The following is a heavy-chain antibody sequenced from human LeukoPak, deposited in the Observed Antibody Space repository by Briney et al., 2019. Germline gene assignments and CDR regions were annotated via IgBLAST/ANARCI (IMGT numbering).Heavy chain of an antibody. CDR1: GFTFSSYA. CDR2: ITGSGSSA. CDR3: ARGPQWAH. D-gene: IGHD1-26*01. J-gene: IGHJ4*02. V-gene: IGHV3-23*01. Sequence: GGSLRLSCAASGFTFSSYAMSWVRQAPGKGLEWVSSITGSGSSAYYADSVKGRFTVSRDNSKNTLYLQMNSLRAEDTAVYYCARGPQWAHWGQGTLVTVSS.